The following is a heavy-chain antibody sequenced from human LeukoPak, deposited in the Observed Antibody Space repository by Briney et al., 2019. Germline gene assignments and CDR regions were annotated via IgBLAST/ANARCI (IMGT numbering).Heavy chain of an antibody. CDR2: IYYSGST. J-gene: IGHJ4*02. Sequence: SETLSPTCTVSGGSISSSSYYWGWIRQPPGKGLEWIGSIYYSGSTYYNPSLKSRVTISVDTSKNQFSLKLSSVTAADTAVYYCARLRYYDSSGPFDYWGQGTLVTVSS. CDR3: ARLRYYDSSGPFDY. CDR1: GGSISSSSYY. V-gene: IGHV4-39*01. D-gene: IGHD3-22*01.